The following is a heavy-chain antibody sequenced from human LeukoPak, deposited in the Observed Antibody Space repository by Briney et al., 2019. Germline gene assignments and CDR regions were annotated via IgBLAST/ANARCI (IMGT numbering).Heavy chain of an antibody. CDR3: ARDRYFDWSVDY. J-gene: IGHJ4*02. V-gene: IGHV3-7*01. CDR2: IKQDGSEK. Sequence: GALRLSCAASGFTFSSYWMSWVRQAPGKGLEWVANIKQDGSEKYYVDSVKGRFTISRDNAKNSLYLQMNSLRAEDTAVYYCARDRYFDWSVDYWGQGTLVTVSS. CDR1: GFTFSSYW. D-gene: IGHD3-9*01.